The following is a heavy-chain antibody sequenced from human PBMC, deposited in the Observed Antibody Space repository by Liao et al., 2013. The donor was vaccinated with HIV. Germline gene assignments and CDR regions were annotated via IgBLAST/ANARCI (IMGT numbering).Heavy chain of an antibody. J-gene: IGHJ5*02. CDR1: GGSISSSSYY. CDR3: ARTDQYYDFWNGYENWFDP. CDR2: IYYSGST. Sequence: QLQLQESGPGLVKPSETLSLTCTVSGGSISSSSYYWGWIRQPPGKGLEWIGSIYYSGSTDYNPSLKSRVTMSVDTSKNQFSLKLRSVTAADTAVYYCARTDQYYDFWNGYENWFDPWGQGTLVTVSS. D-gene: IGHD3-3*01. V-gene: IGHV4-39*07.